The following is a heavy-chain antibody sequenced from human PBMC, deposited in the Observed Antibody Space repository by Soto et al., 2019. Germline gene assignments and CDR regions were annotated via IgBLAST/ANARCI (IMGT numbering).Heavy chain of an antibody. D-gene: IGHD4-4*01. CDR3: GRVGDYSDYIGMDV. V-gene: IGHV4-59*01. Sequence: SETLSLTCTVSGGSISSYYWSWIRQPPGKGLEWIGYIYYSGSTNYNPSLKSRVTISVDASKNQFSLKLSSGTAADTAVYYLGRVGDYSDYIGMDVWVPRTMVTV. CDR2: IYYSGST. J-gene: IGHJ6*02. CDR1: GGSISSYY.